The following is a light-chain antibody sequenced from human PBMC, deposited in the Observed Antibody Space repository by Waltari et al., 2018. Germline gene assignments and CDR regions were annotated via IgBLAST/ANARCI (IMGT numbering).Light chain of an antibody. CDR2: STS. CDR1: QSVGNF. Sequence: EIVLTQSPAILSLAPGERATLSCRASQSVGNFLAWYQQKPGQAPRLLIHSTSFRATGIPVRFSGRGSGTDFTLTISSLEPEDFAVYYCQQRGNWPPWTFGQGTKV. V-gene: IGKV3-11*01. CDR3: QQRGNWPPWT. J-gene: IGKJ1*01.